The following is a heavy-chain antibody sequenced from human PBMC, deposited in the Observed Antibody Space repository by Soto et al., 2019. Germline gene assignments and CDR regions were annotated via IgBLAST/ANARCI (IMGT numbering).Heavy chain of an antibody. CDR2: IYYSGST. Sequence: SETLSLTCTVSGGSISSGGYYWSWIRQHPGKGLEWIGYIYYSGSTYYNPSLKSRVTISVDTSKNQFSLKLSSVTAADTAVYLCANGVCYWVDYWGQGTLVTVSS. V-gene: IGHV4-31*03. J-gene: IGHJ4*02. D-gene: IGHD2-8*01. CDR3: ANGVCYWVDY. CDR1: GGSISSGGYY.